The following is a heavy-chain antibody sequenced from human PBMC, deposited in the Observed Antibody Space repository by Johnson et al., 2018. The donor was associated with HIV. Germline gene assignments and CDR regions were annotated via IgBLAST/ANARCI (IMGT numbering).Heavy chain of an antibody. CDR2: ISYDGSNK. CDR3: AKTAWVFEPDASYI. V-gene: IGHV3-30*18. CDR1: GFSFSNYG. D-gene: IGHD3-3*01. Sequence: VQLVESGGGVVQPGRSLRLSCEASGFSFSNYGMHWVRQAPGKGLEWVAVISYDGSNKYYADSVKGRFTISRDNSNNTLYLQMNSLRAEDTAVYYCAKTAWVFEPDASYIWGQGTMVTVSS. J-gene: IGHJ3*02.